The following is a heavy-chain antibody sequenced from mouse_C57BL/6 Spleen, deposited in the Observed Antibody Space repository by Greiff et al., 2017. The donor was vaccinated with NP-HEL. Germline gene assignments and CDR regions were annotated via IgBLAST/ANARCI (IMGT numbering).Heavy chain of an antibody. V-gene: IGHV14-3*01. Sequence: EVQLQQSVAELVRPGASVKLSCTASGFNIKNTYMHWVKQRPEQGLAWIGRIDPANGNTKYAPKFQGKATITADTSSNTAYLQLSSLTSEDTAIYYFARSTMLATRGGDYWGQGTTLTVSS. CDR2: IDPANGNT. CDR3: ARSTMLATRGGDY. J-gene: IGHJ2*01. D-gene: IGHD2-2*01. CDR1: GFNIKNTY.